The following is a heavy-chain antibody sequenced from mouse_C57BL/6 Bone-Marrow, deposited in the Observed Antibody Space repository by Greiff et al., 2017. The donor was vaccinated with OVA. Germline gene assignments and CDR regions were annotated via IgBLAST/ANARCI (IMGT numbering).Heavy chain of an antibody. Sequence: QVQLQQPGAELVMPGASVKLSCKASGYTFTSYWMHWVKQRPGQGLEWIGEIDPSDSYTNYNQKFKGKSTLTVDKSSSTAYMQLSSLTSEDSAVYYCARGLLWYPFAYWGQGTLVTVSA. V-gene: IGHV1-69*01. D-gene: IGHD2-1*01. CDR2: IDPSDSYT. CDR1: GYTFTSYW. J-gene: IGHJ3*01. CDR3: ARGLLWYPFAY.